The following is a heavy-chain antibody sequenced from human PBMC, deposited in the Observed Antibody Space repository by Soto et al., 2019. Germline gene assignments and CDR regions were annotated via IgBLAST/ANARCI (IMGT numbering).Heavy chain of an antibody. J-gene: IGHJ5*02. Sequence: SETLSLTCTVSGGSISSGGYYWSWIRQHPGKGLEWIGYIYYSGSTSYNPSLKSRVTISVDTSKNQFSLKLSSVTAADTAVYYCARGRIAMVRGVKSNWFDPWGQGTLVTVSS. CDR1: GGSISSGGYY. V-gene: IGHV4-31*03. CDR2: IYYSGST. CDR3: ARGRIAMVRGVKSNWFDP. D-gene: IGHD3-10*01.